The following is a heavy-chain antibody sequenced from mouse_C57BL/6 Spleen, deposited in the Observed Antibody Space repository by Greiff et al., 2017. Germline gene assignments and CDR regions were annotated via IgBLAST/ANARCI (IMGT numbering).Heavy chain of an antibody. J-gene: IGHJ2*01. V-gene: IGHV1-52*01. CDR1: GYTFTSYW. CDR3: ARWDYGSRGFDY. CDR2: IDPSDSET. Sequence: VQLQQPGAELVRPGSSVKLSCKASGYTFTSYWMHWVKQRPIQGLEWIGNIDPSDSETHYNQKFKDKATLTVDKSSSTAYMQLSSLTSEDSAVYYCARWDYGSRGFDYWGQGTTLTVSS. D-gene: IGHD1-1*01.